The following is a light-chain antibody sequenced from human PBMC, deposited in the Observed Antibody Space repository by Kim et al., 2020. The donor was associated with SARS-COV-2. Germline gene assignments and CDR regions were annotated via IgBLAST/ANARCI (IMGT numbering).Light chain of an antibody. V-gene: IGLV1-44*01. Sequence: PGQTVTISSSHPEFRFHPVNGYQKFPGSAPKLLIEVNDLRASGVPDRFSGSKSGPSASLAIRGLQSDDEAEYYCATWDNSLNGWMFGGGTQLTVL. CDR1: PEFRFHP. CDR2: VND. J-gene: IGLJ3*02. CDR3: ATWDNSLNGWM.